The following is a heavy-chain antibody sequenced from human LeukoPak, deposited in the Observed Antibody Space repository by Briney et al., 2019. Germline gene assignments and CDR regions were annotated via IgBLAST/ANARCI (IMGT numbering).Heavy chain of an antibody. CDR3: AKLVDSSGYYSYDAFDI. Sequence: GRSLRLSCAASGFTFSSYGMHWVRQAPGKGLEWVAVISYDGSNKYYADSVKGRLTISRDNSKNTLYPQMNSLRAEDTAVYYCAKLVDSSGYYSYDAFDIWGQGTMVTVSS. CDR1: GFTFSSYG. J-gene: IGHJ3*02. D-gene: IGHD3-22*01. V-gene: IGHV3-30*18. CDR2: ISYDGSNK.